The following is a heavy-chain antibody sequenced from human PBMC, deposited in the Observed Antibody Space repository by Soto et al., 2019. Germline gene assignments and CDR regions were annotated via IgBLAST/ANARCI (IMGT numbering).Heavy chain of an antibody. CDR3: ARTAADARYKDAFDI. J-gene: IGHJ3*02. CDR1: GFTVSSNY. V-gene: IGHV3-53*01. CDR2: IYSGGST. D-gene: IGHD1-20*01. Sequence: GGSLRLSCAASGFTVSSNYMSWVRQAPGKGLEWVSIIYSGGSTYYADSVKGRFTISRDNSKNTMYLQMNSLRADDTAVYYCARTAADARYKDAFDIWGQGTLVTVSS.